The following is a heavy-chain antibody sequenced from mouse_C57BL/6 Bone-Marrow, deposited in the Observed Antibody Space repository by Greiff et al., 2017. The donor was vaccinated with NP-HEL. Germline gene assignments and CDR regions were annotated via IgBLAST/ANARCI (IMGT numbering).Heavy chain of an antibody. CDR1: GYTFTDYN. CDR2: INPNNGGT. Sequence: EVQLQQSGPELVKPGASVKIPCKASGYTFTDYNMDWVKQSHGKSLEWIGDINPNNGGTNYNQKFKGKATLTVDKSSSTAYMELRSLTSEDAAVYYCARCENTVVVAFDDWGQGTTLTVS. V-gene: IGHV1-18*01. D-gene: IGHD1-1*02. J-gene: IGHJ2*01. CDR3: ARCENTVVVAFDD.